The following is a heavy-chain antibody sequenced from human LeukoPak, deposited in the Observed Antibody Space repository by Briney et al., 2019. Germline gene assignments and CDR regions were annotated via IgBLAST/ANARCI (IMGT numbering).Heavy chain of an antibody. D-gene: IGHD2-21*01. J-gene: IGHJ4*02. V-gene: IGHV3-48*02. CDR2: ISSGGDTT. CDR3: ARAYPHPRSPKFFDD. Sequence: GGSLRLSCAASGFTFSSYGMPWVRQAPGKGLEWVSCISSGGDTTYSADSVKGRFIISRDNAKNSLFLQMNSLRDEDTAVYFCARAYPHPRSPKFFDDWGQGTLVTVSS. CDR1: GFTFSSYG.